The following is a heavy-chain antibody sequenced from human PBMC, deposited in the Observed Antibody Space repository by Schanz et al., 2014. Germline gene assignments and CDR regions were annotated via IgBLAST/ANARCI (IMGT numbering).Heavy chain of an antibody. V-gene: IGHV3-23*04. CDR1: RFTFSSYA. CDR3: AGDWASGRYYSDY. J-gene: IGHJ4*02. CDR2: ISDSGSST. D-gene: IGHD1-26*01. Sequence: VQLVESGGGLVQPGGSLRLSCAASRFTFSSYAMSWVRQAPGKGLEWVSTISDSGSSTYYAESVKGRFAISRDNSKDTLYLQMNSLRTEDTAVYYCAGDWASGRYYSDYWGQGTLVTVSS.